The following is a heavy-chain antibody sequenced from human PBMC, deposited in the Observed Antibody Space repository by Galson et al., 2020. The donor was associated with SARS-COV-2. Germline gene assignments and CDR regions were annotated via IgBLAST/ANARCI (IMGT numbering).Heavy chain of an antibody. Sequence: SETLSLTCTVSGGSISSSSYYWGWIRQPPGKGLEWIGSISYSGSSYYNPSLQSRVTISLDTSKNQFSLNLSSVTAADTAVYYCARDGAAIWSGYHWPWGQGTLVTVSS. J-gene: IGHJ5*02. V-gene: IGHV4-39*07. D-gene: IGHD3-3*01. CDR2: ISYSGSS. CDR3: ARDGAAIWSGYHWP. CDR1: GGSISSSSYY.